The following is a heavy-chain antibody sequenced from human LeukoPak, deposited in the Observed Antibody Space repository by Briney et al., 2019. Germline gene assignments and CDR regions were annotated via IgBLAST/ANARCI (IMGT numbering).Heavy chain of an antibody. CDR1: GFTFSRFN. D-gene: IGHD3-3*01. CDR2: ISSSSSTT. CDR3: ARELSSYDFWL. V-gene: IGHV3-48*01. J-gene: IGHJ4*02. Sequence: GGSLRLSCAASGFTFSRFNMNWVRQAPGKGLEWVSYISSSSSTTYHADSVKGRFTISRDNAKNSLYLQMNSLGAEDTAVCCARELSSYDFWLWGQGTLVTVSS.